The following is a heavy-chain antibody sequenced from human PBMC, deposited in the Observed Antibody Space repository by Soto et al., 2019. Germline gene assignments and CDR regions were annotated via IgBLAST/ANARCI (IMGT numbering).Heavy chain of an antibody. D-gene: IGHD3-16*01. V-gene: IGHV3-30-3*01. J-gene: IGHJ6*02. CDR1: GFTFSSYA. Sequence: EGSLRLSCAASGFTFSSYAMHWVRQAPGKGLEWVAVISYDGSNKYYADSVKGRFTISRDNSKNTLYLQMNSLRAEDTAVYYCARVGGGGMDVWGQGTTVTVSS. CDR2: ISYDGSNK. CDR3: ARVGGGGMDV.